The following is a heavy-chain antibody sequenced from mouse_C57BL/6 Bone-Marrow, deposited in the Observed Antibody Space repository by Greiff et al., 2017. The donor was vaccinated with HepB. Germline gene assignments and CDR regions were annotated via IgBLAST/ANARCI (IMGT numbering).Heavy chain of an antibody. CDR1: GYAFSSSW. J-gene: IGHJ3*01. V-gene: IGHV1-82*01. CDR2: IYPGDGDT. Sequence: LQQSGPELVKPGASVKISCKASGYAFSSSWMNWVKQRPGKGLEWIGRIYPGDGDTNYNGKFKGKATITADTSSNTAYLQLSSLTSEDTAVYYCTTFYYDYGAWFAYWGQGTLVTVSA. D-gene: IGHD2-4*01. CDR3: TTFYYDYGAWFAY.